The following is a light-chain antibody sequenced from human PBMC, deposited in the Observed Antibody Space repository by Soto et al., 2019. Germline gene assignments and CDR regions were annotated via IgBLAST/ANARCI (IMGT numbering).Light chain of an antibody. CDR2: KAS. Sequence: DIQMTQSPSTLSASVGDRVTITCRASQSISSWLAWYQQKPGKAPKLLIYKASSLESGVPSRFSGSGSGTEFTLTISRLQPDDFAAYYCQQYTHYSWTFGQGTKVEIK. V-gene: IGKV1-5*03. CDR3: QQYTHYSWT. J-gene: IGKJ1*01. CDR1: QSISSW.